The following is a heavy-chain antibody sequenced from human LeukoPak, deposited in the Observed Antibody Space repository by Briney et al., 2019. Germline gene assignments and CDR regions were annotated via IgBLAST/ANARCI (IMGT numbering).Heavy chain of an antibody. CDR1: GGTFSSYA. CDR3: ARDTSTTVVTSPYDY. J-gene: IGHJ4*02. V-gene: IGHV1-69*04. D-gene: IGHD4-23*01. CDR2: IIPILGIA. Sequence: SVKVSCKASGGTFSSYAISWVRQAPGQGLEWMGRIIPILGIANYAQKFQGRVTITADKSTSTAYMELSSLRSEDTAVYYCARDTSTTVVTSPYDYWGQGTLVTVSS.